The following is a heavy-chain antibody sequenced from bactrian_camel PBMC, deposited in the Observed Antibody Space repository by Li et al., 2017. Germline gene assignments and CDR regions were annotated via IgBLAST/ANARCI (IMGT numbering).Heavy chain of an antibody. V-gene: IGHV3S40*01. Sequence: VQLVESGGGLVQPGGSLRLSCEASGFTFSDYAVSWVRQAPGKGLEWVSGITSGGGSTYYADSVKGRFTISQDDSPVNVKNTVYLQMNSLQPEDTAMYYCAARPRVRAAWSVTLDPHDYSFWGQGTQVTVS. D-gene: IGHD5*01. CDR2: ITSGGGST. CDR3: AARPRVRAAWSVTLDPHDYSF. CDR1: GFTFSDYA. J-gene: IGHJ4*01.